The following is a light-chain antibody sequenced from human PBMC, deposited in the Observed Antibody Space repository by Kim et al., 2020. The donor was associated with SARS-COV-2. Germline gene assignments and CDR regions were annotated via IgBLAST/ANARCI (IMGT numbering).Light chain of an antibody. CDR1: SGYGHYA. CDR3: QTWGAGLRV. Sequence: SVTLTCSLSSGYGHYAIAWHQQQPEKGPRCVMKLNNDGSYDKADGIPDRFSGSSSGAERYLTISSLQSEDVADYYCQTWGAGLRVFGSGTKVTVL. J-gene: IGLJ1*01. V-gene: IGLV4-69*01. CDR2: LNNDGSY.